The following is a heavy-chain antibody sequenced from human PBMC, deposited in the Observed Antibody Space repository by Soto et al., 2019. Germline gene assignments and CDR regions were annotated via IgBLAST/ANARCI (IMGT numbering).Heavy chain of an antibody. CDR2: IGTAGDT. CDR1: GFTFSSYD. J-gene: IGHJ3*02. D-gene: IGHD2-15*01. Sequence: SGGSLRLSCAASGFTFSSYDMHWVRQATGKGLEWVSAIGTAGDTYYPGSVKGRFTISRGNAKNSLYLQMNSLRAGDTAVYYCARAEREYCSGGSCHADAFDIWGQGTMVTVSS. V-gene: IGHV3-13*01. CDR3: ARAEREYCSGGSCHADAFDI.